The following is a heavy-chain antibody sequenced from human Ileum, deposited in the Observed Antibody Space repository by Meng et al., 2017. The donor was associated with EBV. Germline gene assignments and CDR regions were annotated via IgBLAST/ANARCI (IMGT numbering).Heavy chain of an antibody. CDR2: IYYSGST. J-gene: IGHJ4*02. V-gene: IGHV4-28*01. CDR1: GYSISSTNW. Sequence: QVQLQESGPGLVKPSDTLSLTCAVSGYSISSTNWWGWIRQPPGKGLEWIGYIYYSGSTSYNPSLKSRVTMSVDTSKNQFSLNLNSVTAVDTAVYYCTRNVPGTSAYYDWGQGTLVTVSS. CDR3: TRNVPGTSAYYD. D-gene: IGHD3-22*01.